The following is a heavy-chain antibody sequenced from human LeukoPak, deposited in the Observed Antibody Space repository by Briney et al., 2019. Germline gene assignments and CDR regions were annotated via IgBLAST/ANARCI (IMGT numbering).Heavy chain of an antibody. CDR3: ARGRFAELLFDI. CDR1: GYYISSGYY. J-gene: IGHJ4*02. Sequence: SETLSLTCTVAGYYISSGYYWGWLRQSPGKGLEWIASIYHTGETHYHPSLKSRVSISVDTSNNQFSLRSTSATAADTAMYYCARGRFAELLFDIWGQGTLVTVSS. D-gene: IGHD3-10*01. CDR2: IYHTGET. V-gene: IGHV4-38-2*02.